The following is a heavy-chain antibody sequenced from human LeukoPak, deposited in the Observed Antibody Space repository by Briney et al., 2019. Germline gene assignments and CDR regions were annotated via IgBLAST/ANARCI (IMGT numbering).Heavy chain of an antibody. D-gene: IGHD6-19*01. V-gene: IGHV1-18*01. CDR2: ISAYNGNT. Sequence: VASVKVSCKASGYAFTSYGISWVRQAPGQGLEWMGWISAYNGNTNYAQKLQGRVTMTTDTSTSTAYMELRSLRSDDTAVYYCAREGELWLVPDGAGLDPWGQGTLVTVSS. J-gene: IGHJ5*02. CDR1: GYAFTSYG. CDR3: AREGELWLVPDGAGLDP.